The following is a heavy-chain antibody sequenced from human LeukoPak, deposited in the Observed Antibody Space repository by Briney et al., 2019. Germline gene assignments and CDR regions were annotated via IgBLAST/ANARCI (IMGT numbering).Heavy chain of an antibody. Sequence: QAGGSLRLSCAASGFTFSSYGMHWVRQAPGKGLEWVAVIWYDGSNKYYADSVKGRFTISRDNSKNTLYLQMNSLRAEDTAVYYCARMDSSGYYFDFDYWGQGTLVTVSS. CDR3: ARMDSSGYYFDFDY. CDR2: IWYDGSNK. J-gene: IGHJ4*02. D-gene: IGHD3-22*01. V-gene: IGHV3-33*01. CDR1: GFTFSSYG.